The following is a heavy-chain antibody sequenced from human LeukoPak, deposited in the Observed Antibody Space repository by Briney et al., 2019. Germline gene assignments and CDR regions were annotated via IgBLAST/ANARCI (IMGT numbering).Heavy chain of an antibody. CDR3: AGAQQWLADDGAFDI. CDR1: GFTFSSYA. D-gene: IGHD6-19*01. V-gene: IGHV3-23*01. J-gene: IGHJ3*02. Sequence: GGSLRLSCAASGFTFSSYAMSWVRQAPGKGLEWVSVISNSGGSTYYADSVKGRFTISRDNSKNTLYLQMNSLRAEDTAVYYCAGAQQWLADDGAFDIWGQGTMVTVSS. CDR2: ISNSGGST.